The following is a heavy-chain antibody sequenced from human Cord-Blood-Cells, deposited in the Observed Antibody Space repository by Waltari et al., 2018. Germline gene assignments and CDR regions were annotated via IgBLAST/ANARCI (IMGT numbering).Heavy chain of an antibody. Sequence: EVQLVQSGAEVKKPGESLKISCKGSGYSFTSYWIGWVRQMPGKGLEWMGIRYPVDSDTRYSPSFQGQVTISADKSISTAYLQWSSLKASDTAMYYCARRGEYCSGGSCYYFDYWGQGTLVTVSS. CDR1: GYSFTSYW. CDR2: RYPVDSDT. D-gene: IGHD2-15*01. J-gene: IGHJ4*02. CDR3: ARRGEYCSGGSCYYFDY. V-gene: IGHV5-51*03.